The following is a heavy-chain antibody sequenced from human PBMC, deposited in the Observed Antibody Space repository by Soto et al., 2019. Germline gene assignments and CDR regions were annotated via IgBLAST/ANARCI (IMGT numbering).Heavy chain of an antibody. J-gene: IGHJ3*02. CDR1: GGSISSGDYY. CDR2: TYYSGSS. D-gene: IGHD1-26*01. CDR3: ARDRREIRDDAFAI. V-gene: IGHV4-31*03. Sequence: QVQLQESGPGLVKPSQTLSLTCTVSGGSISSGDYYWSWIRQHPGKGLEWIAYTYYSGSSYSNPSLKSRVPISVDSSKNQYSLKLSSVTAADTAVYYCARDRREIRDDAFAIWGQGTMVTVSP.